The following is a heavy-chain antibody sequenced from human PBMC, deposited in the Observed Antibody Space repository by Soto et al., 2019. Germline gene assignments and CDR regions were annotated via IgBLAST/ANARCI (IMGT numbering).Heavy chain of an antibody. Sequence: SETLSLTCAVSGGSISSSNWWSWVRQPPGKGLEWIGEIYHSGSTNYNPSLKSRVTISVDKSKNQFSLKLSSVTAADTAVYYCASCGSKTLFPVPAAMLGAFDIWGQGTMVTVSS. V-gene: IGHV4-4*02. J-gene: IGHJ3*02. CDR1: GGSISSSNW. CDR2: IYHSGST. CDR3: ASCGSKTLFPVPAAMLGAFDI. D-gene: IGHD2-2*01.